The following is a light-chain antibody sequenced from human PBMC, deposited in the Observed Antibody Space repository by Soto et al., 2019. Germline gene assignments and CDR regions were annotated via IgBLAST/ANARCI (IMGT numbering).Light chain of an antibody. CDR1: QSVSSSY. CDR2: AAS. CDR3: LQYGNSPHT. J-gene: IGKJ2*01. Sequence: EIVLTQSPGTLSLSPGERATLACRASQSVSSSYLAWYQQKPGQAPRLLIYAASSSAPGIPDRFSGSGSGTDFTLSISRLAPEDFAVYYCLQYGNSPHTFGQGTKLEIK. V-gene: IGKV3-20*01.